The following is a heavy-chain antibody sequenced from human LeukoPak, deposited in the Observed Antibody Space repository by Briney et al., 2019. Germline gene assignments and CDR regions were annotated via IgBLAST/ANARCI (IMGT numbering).Heavy chain of an antibody. V-gene: IGHV3-73*01. Sequence: AGGSLRLSCAASGFTFSGSAMHWVRQASGKGLEWVGRIRSKANSYAPAYAASVKGRFTISRDESKNTAYLQMNSLKTEDTVVYYCTRILESVDYYDNSGYSSIDYWGQGTLVTVSS. CDR1: GFTFSGSA. CDR3: TRILESVDYYDNSGYSSIDY. J-gene: IGHJ4*02. D-gene: IGHD3-22*01. CDR2: IRSKANSYAP.